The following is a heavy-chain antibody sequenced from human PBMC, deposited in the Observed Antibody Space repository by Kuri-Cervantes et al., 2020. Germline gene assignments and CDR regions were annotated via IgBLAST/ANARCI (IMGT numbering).Heavy chain of an antibody. V-gene: IGHV3-30-3*01. CDR1: GFTFSSYA. Sequence: GESLKISCAASGFTFSSYAMHWVRQAPGKGLEWVAVISYDGSNKYYADSVKGRFTISSDNSKNTLYLQMNSLRDEDTAVYYCAKSSRSYNWGFFDFWGQGTLVTVSS. J-gene: IGHJ4*02. CDR2: ISYDGSNK. CDR3: AKSSRSYNWGFFDF. D-gene: IGHD1-26*01.